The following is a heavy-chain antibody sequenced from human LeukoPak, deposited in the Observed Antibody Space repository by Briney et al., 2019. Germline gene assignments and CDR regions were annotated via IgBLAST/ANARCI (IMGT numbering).Heavy chain of an antibody. J-gene: IGHJ4*02. CDR2: IYPGDSDT. V-gene: IGHV5-51*01. Sequence: GESLKISCKGSGYKFTIDWIGWVRQMPGKGLEWMGIIYPGDSDTRYSPSFQGQVTISADKSISTAYLQWSSLKASDTAMYYCARHRLYYYGSGSYSYYFDYWGQGTLVTVSS. CDR1: GYKFTIDW. CDR3: ARHRLYYYGSGSYSYYFDY. D-gene: IGHD3-10*01.